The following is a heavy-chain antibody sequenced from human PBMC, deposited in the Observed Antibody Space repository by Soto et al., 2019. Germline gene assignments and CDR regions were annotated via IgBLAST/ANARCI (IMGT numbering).Heavy chain of an antibody. CDR3: ARAFHYYFDY. CDR1: GDSISSGGYY. Sequence: PAETLSITCTVSGDSISSGGYYWSWIRQHPGKGLEWIGYIYYSGSTYYNPSLKSRVTISVDTSKNQFSLKLSSVTAADTAVYYCARAFHYYFDYWGQGTLLTVSS. J-gene: IGHJ4*02. CDR2: IYYSGST. V-gene: IGHV4-31*03.